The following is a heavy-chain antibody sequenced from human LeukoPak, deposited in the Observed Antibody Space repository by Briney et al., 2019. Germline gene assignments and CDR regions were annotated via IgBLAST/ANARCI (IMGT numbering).Heavy chain of an antibody. D-gene: IGHD5-18*01. CDR2: MNPNSGNT. Sequence: ASVKVSCKVSGYTLTELSMHWVRQAPGKWLEWMGWMNPNSGNTGYAQKFQGRVTMTRNTSISTAYMELSSLRSEDTAVYYCARGDHSYGCDYWGQGTLVTVSS. CDR1: GYTLTELS. J-gene: IGHJ4*02. V-gene: IGHV1-8*01. CDR3: ARGDHSYGCDY.